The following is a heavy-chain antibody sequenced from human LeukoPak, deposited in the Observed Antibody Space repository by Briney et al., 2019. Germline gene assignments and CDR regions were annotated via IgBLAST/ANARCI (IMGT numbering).Heavy chain of an antibody. J-gene: IGHJ4*01. CDR1: GFTFSDYW. CDR2: IKYDGTEK. CDR3: ARDGRADGLYFDL. V-gene: IGHV3-7*01. Sequence: GGSLRLSCAVSGFTFSDYWMNWVRQAPGKGLEWVASIKYDGTEKSYVDSVKGRFTISRDNPRNSLYLQMSNLRAEDTAVYLCARDGRADGLYFDLWGQGTLVTVSS. D-gene: IGHD6-13*01.